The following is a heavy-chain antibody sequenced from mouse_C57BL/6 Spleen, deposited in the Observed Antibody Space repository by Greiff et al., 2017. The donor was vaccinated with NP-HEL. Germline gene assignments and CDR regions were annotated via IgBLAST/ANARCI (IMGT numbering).Heavy chain of an antibody. D-gene: IGHD2-3*01. J-gene: IGHJ4*01. Sequence: EVQLQQSGPELVKPGASVKISCKASGYTFTDYYMNWVKQSHGKSLEWIGDINPNNGGTSYNQKFKGKATLTVDKSSSTAYMELLSLTAEDSAVYYSARRADGYYVFAMYYWGQGTSVTVSS. CDR2: INPNNGGT. CDR3: ARRADGYYVFAMYY. CDR1: GYTFTDYY. V-gene: IGHV1-26*01.